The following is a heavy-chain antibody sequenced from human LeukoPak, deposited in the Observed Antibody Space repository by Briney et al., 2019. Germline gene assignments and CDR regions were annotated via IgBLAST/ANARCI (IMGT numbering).Heavy chain of an antibody. CDR2: ISYDGSNK. CDR3: ARGLKWGYYYDSSGYLDY. CDR1: GFTFSSYA. J-gene: IGHJ4*02. Sequence: PGGSLRLSCAASGFTFSSYAMHWVRQAPGKGLEWVAVISYDGSNKYYADSVKGRFTISRDNSKNTLYLQMNSLRAEDTAVYNCARGLKWGYYYDSSGYLDYWGQGTLVTVSS. D-gene: IGHD3-22*01. V-gene: IGHV3-30*04.